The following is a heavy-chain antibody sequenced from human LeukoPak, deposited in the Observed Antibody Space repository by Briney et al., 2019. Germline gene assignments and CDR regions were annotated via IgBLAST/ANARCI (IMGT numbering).Heavy chain of an antibody. CDR2: IWYDGSNK. V-gene: IGHV3-33*01. CDR1: GFTFSSHG. Sequence: GGSLRLSCAASGFTFSSHGMHWVRQAPGKGLEWVAVIWYDGSNKYYADSVKGRFTISRDNSKNTLYLQMNSLRAEDTAVYYCAREGYSYGESYYYYYGMGVWGQGTTVTVSS. J-gene: IGHJ6*02. D-gene: IGHD5-18*01. CDR3: AREGYSYGESYYYYYGMGV.